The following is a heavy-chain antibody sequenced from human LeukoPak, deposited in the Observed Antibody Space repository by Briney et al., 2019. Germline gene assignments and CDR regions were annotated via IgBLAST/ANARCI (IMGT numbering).Heavy chain of an antibody. D-gene: IGHD5-12*01. CDR2: LIPVLGMS. V-gene: IGHV1-69*04. CDR1: GGTFSTYA. CDR3: ARDRGGGFDLAFFDH. J-gene: IGHJ4*02. Sequence: SVKVSCKSSGGTFSTYAVNWVRQAPGQGLEWMGRLIPVLGMSHYAPGFQGRVTLTADRSTNTAYMELDRLTSDDTAVYFCARDRGGGFDLAFFDHWGQGTLVTVSS.